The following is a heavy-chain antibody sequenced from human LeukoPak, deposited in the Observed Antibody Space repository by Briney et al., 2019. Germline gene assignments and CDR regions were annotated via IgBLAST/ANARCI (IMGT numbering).Heavy chain of an antibody. J-gene: IGHJ5*01. D-gene: IGHD3-16*01. CDR3: ARDRAVTQVWVEFDS. Sequence: GGSLRLSCAGSGFSVSNYYMNWVRQAPGKGLGWVSLIRDSGETFYADSVKGRFTISRDNSKNTVYLQMNRLRVEDTAVYFCARDRAVTQVWVEFDSWGQGTLVTVSS. V-gene: IGHV3-66*03. CDR1: GFSVSNYY. CDR2: IRDSGET.